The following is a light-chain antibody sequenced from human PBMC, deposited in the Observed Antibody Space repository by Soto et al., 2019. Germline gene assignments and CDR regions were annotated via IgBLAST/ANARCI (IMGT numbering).Light chain of an antibody. J-gene: IGKJ1*01. CDR3: PHYGSSPPWT. V-gene: IGKV3-20*01. CDR1: QSFSRTY. CDR2: GTS. Sequence: EIVLTQSPGTLSLSPGQRATLSCRASQSFSRTYLAWFQQKPGQPPRLLIYGTSSRATGIPDRFSGGGSGTDFTLTISRLEPEDFAVYYCPHYGSSPPWTFGQGTKVEVK.